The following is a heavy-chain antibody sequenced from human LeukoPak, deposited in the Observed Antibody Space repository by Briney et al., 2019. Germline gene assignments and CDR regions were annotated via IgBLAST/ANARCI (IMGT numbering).Heavy chain of an antibody. J-gene: IGHJ5*02. CDR2: IYASGNT. V-gene: IGHV4-61*02. CDR1: GGSITSGNYY. Sequence: SQTLSLTCAVSGGSITSGNYYWSWIRQPAGKGLEWIGRIYASGNTNYNPSLKSRVTISVDTSKNQFSLRLSSVTAADTAVYYCARGFDPWGQGTLVTISS. CDR3: ARGFDP.